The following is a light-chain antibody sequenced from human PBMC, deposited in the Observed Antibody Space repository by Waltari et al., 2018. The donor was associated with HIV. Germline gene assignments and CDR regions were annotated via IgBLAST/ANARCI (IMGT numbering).Light chain of an antibody. CDR2: GNN. CDR1: SSKIGSNT. V-gene: IGLV1-44*01. Sequence: QSVLTQPPSASGTPGQRVTISCSGSSSKIGSNTVNWYQQLPGTAPKRLIYGNNQRPAGGPDRFSGSKSGTSASLAISGLQSEDESDYYCAAWHDSLNGSWVFGGGTKLTVL. CDR3: AAWHDSLNGSWV. J-gene: IGLJ3*02.